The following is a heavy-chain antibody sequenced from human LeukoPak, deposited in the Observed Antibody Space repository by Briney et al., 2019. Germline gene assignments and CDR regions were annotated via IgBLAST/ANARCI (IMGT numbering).Heavy chain of an antibody. Sequence: PSETLSLTCSVSGGAISSDYWSWIRQPAGMGLEWIGQIYSSGSTNYNPSLKSRVTISVDKSKNQFSLKLNSVTAADTAVYYCATEGGYDILTGNHINVWGQGPTVTVSS. CDR1: GGAISSDY. V-gene: IGHV4-4*07. J-gene: IGHJ6*02. CDR2: IYSSGST. D-gene: IGHD3-9*01. CDR3: ATEGGYDILTGNHINV.